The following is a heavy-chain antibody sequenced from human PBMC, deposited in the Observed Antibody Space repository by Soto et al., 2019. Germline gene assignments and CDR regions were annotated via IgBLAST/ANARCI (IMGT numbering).Heavy chain of an antibody. V-gene: IGHV1-69*06. D-gene: IGHD3-10*01. CDR2: IIPIFGTA. J-gene: IGHJ6*02. CDR3: ARELYGSGSYTYYYYGMDV. Sequence: SVKVSCKASGGTFSSYAISWVRQAPGQGLEWMGGIIPIFGTANYAQKFQGRVTITADKSTSTAYMELSSLRSEDTAVYYCARELYGSGSYTYYYYGMDVWGQGTMVTVSS. CDR1: GGTFSSYA.